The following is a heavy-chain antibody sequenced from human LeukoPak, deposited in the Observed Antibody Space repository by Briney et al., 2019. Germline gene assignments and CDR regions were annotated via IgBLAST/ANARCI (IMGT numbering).Heavy chain of an antibody. D-gene: IGHD6-19*01. CDR2: INTNTGNP. Sequence: ASVKVSCKASGYTFTSYAMNWVRQAPGQGLEWMGWINTNTGNPTYAQGFTGRFVFSLDTSVSTAYLQISSLKAEDTVVYYCARGAVANGRYYFDYWGQGTLVTVSS. CDR3: ARGAVANGRYYFDY. CDR1: GYTFTSYA. J-gene: IGHJ4*02. V-gene: IGHV7-4-1*02.